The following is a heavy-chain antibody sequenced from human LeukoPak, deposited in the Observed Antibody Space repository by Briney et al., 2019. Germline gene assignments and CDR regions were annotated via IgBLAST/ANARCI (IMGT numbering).Heavy chain of an antibody. CDR3: AREAVRGVVLGTPQRVDY. Sequence: ASVKVSCKASGSTFTSYGISWVRQAPGQGLEWMGWISAYNGNTNYAQKLQGRVTMTTDTSTSTAYMKLRSLRSDDTAVYYCAREAVRGVVLGTPQRVDYWGQGALVTVSS. CDR1: GSTFTSYG. CDR2: ISAYNGNT. V-gene: IGHV1-18*01. D-gene: IGHD3-3*01. J-gene: IGHJ4*02.